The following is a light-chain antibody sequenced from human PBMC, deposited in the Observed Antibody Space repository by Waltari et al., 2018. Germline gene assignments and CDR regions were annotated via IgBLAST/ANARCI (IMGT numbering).Light chain of an antibody. CDR1: QSVLYGPNNKNY. V-gene: IGKV4-1*01. CDR2: WAS. CDR3: QQYYTTPLT. J-gene: IGKJ4*01. Sequence: DIVMTQSPDSLAVSLGERATIHCKSSQSVLYGPNNKNYLALYHQKPGQPPKLLIYWASTRESGVPDRFSGSGSGTDFTLTISSLQAEDVAVYYCQQYYTTPLTFGGGTKVEIK.